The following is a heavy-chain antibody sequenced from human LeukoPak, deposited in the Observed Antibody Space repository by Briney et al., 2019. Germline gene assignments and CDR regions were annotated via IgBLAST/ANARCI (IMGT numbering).Heavy chain of an antibody. V-gene: IGHV3-30*18. CDR3: AKGTHCSGGSCFQSLPYGMDV. J-gene: IGHJ6*02. CDR2: ISYDGSYK. D-gene: IGHD2-15*01. Sequence: GGSLRLSCAASRFTFSSYEMNWVRQAPGKGLEWVAVISYDGSYKYYADSVKGRFTISRDSSKNTLFLEMNSLRTEDTAVYFCAKGTHCSGGSCFQSLPYGMDVWGQGTTVTVSS. CDR1: RFTFSSYE.